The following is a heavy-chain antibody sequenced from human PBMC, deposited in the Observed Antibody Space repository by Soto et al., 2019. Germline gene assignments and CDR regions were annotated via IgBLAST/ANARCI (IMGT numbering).Heavy chain of an antibody. Sequence: GGSLRLSCAASGFTFSSYGMHWVRQAPGKGLEWVAVISYDGSNKYYADSVKGRFTISRDNSKNTLYLQMNSLRAEDTAVYYCAKDTGDDYYDSSGYLGYWGQGTLVTVSS. CDR1: GFTFSSYG. D-gene: IGHD3-22*01. J-gene: IGHJ4*02. V-gene: IGHV3-30*18. CDR2: ISYDGSNK. CDR3: AKDTGDDYYDSSGYLGY.